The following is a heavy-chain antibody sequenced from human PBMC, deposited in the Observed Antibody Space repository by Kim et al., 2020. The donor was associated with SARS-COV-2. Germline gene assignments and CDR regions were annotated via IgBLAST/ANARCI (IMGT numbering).Heavy chain of an antibody. CDR3: AREDYGDFGYYYYGMDV. D-gene: IGHD4-17*01. CDR2: IYYSGST. Sequence: PSETLSLTCTVSGGSISSGGYYWSWIRQHPGKGLEWIGYIYYSGSTYYNPSLKSRVTISVDTSKNQFSLKLSSVTAADTAVYYCAREDYGDFGYYYYGMDVWGRGTTVTVSS. J-gene: IGHJ6*02. V-gene: IGHV4-31*03. CDR1: GGSISSGGYY.